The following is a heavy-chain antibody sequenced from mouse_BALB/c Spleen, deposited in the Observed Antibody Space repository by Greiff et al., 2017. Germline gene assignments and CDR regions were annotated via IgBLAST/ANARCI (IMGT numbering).Heavy chain of an antibody. D-gene: IGHD2-4*01. Sequence: QVQLKESGAELAKPGASVKMSCKASGYTFTSYWMHWVKQRPGQGLEWIGYINPSTGYTEYNQKFKDKATLTADKSSSTAYMQLSSLTSEDSAVYYCARRMITTVLDVWGAGTTVTVSS. J-gene: IGHJ1*01. CDR1: GYTFTSYW. CDR3: ARRMITTVLDV. CDR2: INPSTGYT. V-gene: IGHV1-7*01.